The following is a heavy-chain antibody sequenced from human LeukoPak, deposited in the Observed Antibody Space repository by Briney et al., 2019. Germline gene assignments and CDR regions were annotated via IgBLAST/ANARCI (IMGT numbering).Heavy chain of an antibody. CDR3: AKVAGAT. CDR1: GFAFGSEA. J-gene: IGHJ3*01. CDR2: ISPGGGTT. D-gene: IGHD3-10*01. Sequence: GGSLRLSCAVSGFAFGSEAMSWVRQSPARGLEWVASISPGGGTTYYADYVKGRFTISRDNSKNTLYLQMNSLRAEDTAVYYCAKVAGATWGQGTMVTVSS. V-gene: IGHV3-23*01.